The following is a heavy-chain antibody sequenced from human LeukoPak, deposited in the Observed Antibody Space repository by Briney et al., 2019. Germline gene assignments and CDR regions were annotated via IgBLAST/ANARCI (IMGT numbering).Heavy chain of an antibody. CDR3: ARDHHSSGWYYFDY. V-gene: IGHV3-30*03. CDR1: GFTFRRYG. D-gene: IGHD6-19*01. J-gene: IGHJ4*02. Sequence: GGSLRLSCAASGFTFRRYGMHWVRQAPGKGLEWVAVISYDGSNKYYADSVRGRFTISRDNSKNTLYLQMNSLRAEDTAVYYCARDHHSSGWYYFDYWGQGTLVTVSS. CDR2: ISYDGSNK.